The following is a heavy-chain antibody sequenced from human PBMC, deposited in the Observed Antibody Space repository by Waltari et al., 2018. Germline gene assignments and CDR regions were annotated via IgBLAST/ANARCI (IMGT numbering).Heavy chain of an antibody. V-gene: IGHV4-31*03. D-gene: IGHD5-18*01. CDR3: ARDPGYSYGQGD. CDR1: GCSISSGGYY. CDR2: IYYSGST. Sequence: QVQLQESGPGLVKPSQTLSLTCPVSGCSISSGGYYWSLLRQHPGKGLEWIGYIYYSGSTYYNPSLKSRVTISVDTSKNQFSLKLSSVTAADTAVYYCARDPGYSYGQGDWGQGTLVTVSS. J-gene: IGHJ4*02.